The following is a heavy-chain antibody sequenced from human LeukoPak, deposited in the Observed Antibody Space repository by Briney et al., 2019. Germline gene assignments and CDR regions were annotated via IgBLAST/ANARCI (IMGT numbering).Heavy chain of an antibody. D-gene: IGHD6-19*01. V-gene: IGHV1-69*01. J-gene: IGHJ4*02. CDR3: ARDIAVAGTFDY. CDR2: IIPIFGTA. CDR1: GGTFSSYA. Sequence: SVKVSCKASGGTFSSYAISWLRQAPGQGLERLGGIIPIFGTANYAQKFQGRVTITADESTSTAYMELSSLRSEDTAVYYCARDIAVAGTFDYWGQGTLVTVSS.